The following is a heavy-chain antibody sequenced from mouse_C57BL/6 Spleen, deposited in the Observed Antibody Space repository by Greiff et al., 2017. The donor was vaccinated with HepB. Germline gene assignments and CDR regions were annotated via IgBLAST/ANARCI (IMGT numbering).Heavy chain of an antibody. CDR2: IDPSDSYT. CDR1: GYTFTSYW. J-gene: IGHJ3*01. D-gene: IGHD2-5*01. Sequence: QVQLKQSGAELVKPGASVKLSCKASGYTFTSYWMQWVKQRPGQGLEWIGEIDPSDSYTNYNQKFKGKATLTVDTSSSTAYMQLSSLTSEDSAVYYCARDYSNPFAYWGQGTLVTVSA. CDR3: ARDYSNPFAY. V-gene: IGHV1-50*01.